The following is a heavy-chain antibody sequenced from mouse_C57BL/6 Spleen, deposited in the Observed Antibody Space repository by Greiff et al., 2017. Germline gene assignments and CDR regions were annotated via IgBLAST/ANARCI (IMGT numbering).Heavy chain of an antibody. V-gene: IGHV1-50*01. CDR3: ARRGNYDGYFN. CDR1: GYTFTSYW. CDR2: IDPSDSDT. D-gene: IGHD2-3*01. Sequence: VQLQQPGAELVKPGASVKLSCKASGYTFTSYWMQWVKQRPGQGLEWIGEIDPSDSDTNYNQKFKGKATLTVDTSSSTAYMQLSSLTSEDSAVYYCARRGNYDGYFNWGQGTTLTVSS. J-gene: IGHJ2*01.